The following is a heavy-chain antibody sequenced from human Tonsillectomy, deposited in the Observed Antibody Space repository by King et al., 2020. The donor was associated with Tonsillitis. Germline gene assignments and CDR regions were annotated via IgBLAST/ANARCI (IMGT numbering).Heavy chain of an antibody. J-gene: IGHJ4*02. CDR3: ARGGTWLLAAPFDY. CDR2: IYYSGST. CDR1: GGSISGYY. V-gene: IGHV4-59*12. Sequence: QLQESGPGLVKPSETLSLTCAVSGGSISGYYWSWIRQTPGKGLEWIGYIYYSGSTNYNPSLKGRVTISVDTSKNQFSLKVTSVTAAETAVYYCARGGTWLLAAPFDYWGPGTLVTVSS. D-gene: IGHD2-15*01.